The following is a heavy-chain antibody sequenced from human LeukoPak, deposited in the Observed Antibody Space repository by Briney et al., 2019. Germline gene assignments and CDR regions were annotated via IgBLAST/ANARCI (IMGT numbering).Heavy chain of an antibody. CDR3: RTIVGATRDAFDI. Sequence: GGSLRLSCAASGITFSSYGMSWVRQAPGKGLEWVSSISSTGGTTYYADSVKGRFTISRDNAKNTLYLQMNSLRAEDTAVYYCRTIVGATRDAFDIWGQGTMVTVSS. CDR2: ISSTGGTT. D-gene: IGHD1-26*01. J-gene: IGHJ3*02. CDR1: GITFSSYG. V-gene: IGHV3-23*01.